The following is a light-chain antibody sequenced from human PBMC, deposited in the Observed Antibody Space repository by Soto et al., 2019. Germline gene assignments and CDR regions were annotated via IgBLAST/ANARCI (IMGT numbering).Light chain of an antibody. CDR2: AAS. Sequence: DIQMTQSPSSLSASVGDRVTITCRASQGILDYVAWFQQKPGKAPRLLIFAASTLHSGVPSRFGGRGAGTDFTLTISSLQPEGAATECCQKYNTAPQTFGQGTRVEIK. CDR1: QGILDY. J-gene: IGKJ1*01. V-gene: IGKV1-27*01. CDR3: QKYNTAPQT.